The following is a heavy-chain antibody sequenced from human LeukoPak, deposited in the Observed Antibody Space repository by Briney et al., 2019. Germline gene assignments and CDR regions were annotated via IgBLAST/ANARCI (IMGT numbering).Heavy chain of an antibody. Sequence: SETLSLTCTVSGGSISSYYWSWIRQPPGEALEWIGYIYYSGSTNYNPSLKSRVTISVDMSKNQFSLKLSSVTAADTAVYYCARRRRIVGATDYFDYWGQGTLVTVSS. CDR3: ARRRRIVGATDYFDY. CDR1: GGSISSYY. V-gene: IGHV4-59*08. J-gene: IGHJ4*02. D-gene: IGHD1-26*01. CDR2: IYYSGST.